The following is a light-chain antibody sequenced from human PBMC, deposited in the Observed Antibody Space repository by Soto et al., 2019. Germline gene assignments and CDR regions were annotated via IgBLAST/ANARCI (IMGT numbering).Light chain of an antibody. V-gene: IGLV1-44*01. CDR1: SSNIGSNT. CDR2: SNN. Sequence: QSVLTQPPSASGTPGQRVTISCSGSSSNIGSNTVNWYQQLPGTAPKLLIYSNNQRPSGVPDRFSGSNSGTSASLAISGLQSEAEADYYCAAWDDSLNGHVVLGGGTKLTVL. CDR3: AAWDDSLNGHVV. J-gene: IGLJ2*01.